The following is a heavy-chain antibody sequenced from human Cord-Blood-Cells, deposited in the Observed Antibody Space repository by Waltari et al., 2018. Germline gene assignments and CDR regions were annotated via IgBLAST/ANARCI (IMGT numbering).Heavy chain of an antibody. Sequence: QVQLQQWGAGLLKPSEALSLPCAVYGGSFRGYYWSWIRQPPGKGLEWIGEINHSGSANYNPSLKSRVTISVDTSKNQFSLKLSSVTAADTAVYYCARGLYSSSSYWGQGTLVTVSS. D-gene: IGHD6-6*01. CDR3: ARGLYSSSSY. J-gene: IGHJ4*02. CDR2: INHSGSA. CDR1: GGSFRGYY. V-gene: IGHV4-34*01.